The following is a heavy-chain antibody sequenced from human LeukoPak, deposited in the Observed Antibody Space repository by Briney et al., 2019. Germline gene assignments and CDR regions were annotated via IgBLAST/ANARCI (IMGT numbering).Heavy chain of an antibody. J-gene: IGHJ5*02. V-gene: IGHV4-34*01. Sequence: LSLTCAACGGSFSGYYWGWIRQPPGKGGEWIGEINHRGRTNYKPSLKRRVTISIDKSKKQFYLKVSSVTAADTGVYYCARWPGWFDPWGQGTLVTVSS. CDR1: GGSFSGYY. CDR3: ARWPGWFDP. D-gene: IGHD5-12*01. CDR2: INHRGRT.